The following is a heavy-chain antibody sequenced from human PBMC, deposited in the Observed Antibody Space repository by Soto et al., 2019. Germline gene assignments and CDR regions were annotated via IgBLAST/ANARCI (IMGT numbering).Heavy chain of an antibody. CDR1: GFTFSTYA. CDR2: ISGSGNKT. V-gene: IGHV3-23*01. J-gene: IGHJ4*02. CDR3: VRGVRLHFDL. Sequence: EVQLLESGGGLVQPGGSLRLSCGVSGFTFSTYAMSWVRQAPGKGLEWVSAISGSGNKTFYADSVKGRFTISRDNSKNTLHLHMSSLRVEDTAVYYCVRGVRLHFDLWDQGTLVTVSS.